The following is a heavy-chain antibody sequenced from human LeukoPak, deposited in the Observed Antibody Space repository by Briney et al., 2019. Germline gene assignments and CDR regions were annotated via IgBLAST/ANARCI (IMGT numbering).Heavy chain of an antibody. V-gene: IGHV3-48*02. Sequence: GGSLRLSCAASGFTFSSYSMNWVRQAPGKGLEWVSYISSSSSTIYYADSVKGRFTISRDNAKNSLYLQMNSLRDEDTAVYYCAKDWRPNGVCYFLFDYWGQGTLVTVSS. J-gene: IGHJ4*02. D-gene: IGHD2-8*01. CDR2: ISSSSSTI. CDR3: AKDWRPNGVCYFLFDY. CDR1: GFTFSSYS.